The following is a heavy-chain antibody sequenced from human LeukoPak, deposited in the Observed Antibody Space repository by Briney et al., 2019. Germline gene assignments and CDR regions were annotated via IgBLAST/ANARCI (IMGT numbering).Heavy chain of an antibody. Sequence: SVKVSCKAPGGTFSSYAISWVRQAPGQGLEWMGGIIPIFGTANYAQKFQGRVTITADESTSTAYMELSSLRSEDTAVYYCARDFHLYSSSWPLDAFDIWGQGTMVTVSS. J-gene: IGHJ3*02. CDR1: GGTFSSYA. CDR3: ARDFHLYSSSWPLDAFDI. D-gene: IGHD6-13*01. V-gene: IGHV1-69*01. CDR2: IIPIFGTA.